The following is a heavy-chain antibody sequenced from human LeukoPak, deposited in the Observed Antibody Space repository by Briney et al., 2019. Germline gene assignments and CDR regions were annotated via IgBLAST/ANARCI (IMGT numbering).Heavy chain of an antibody. CDR1: GGTFSSYA. D-gene: IGHD5-12*01. Sequence: SVKASCKASGGTFSSYAISWVRQAPGQGLEWMGRTIPILGIANYAQKFQGRVTITADKSTSTAYMELSSLRSEDTAVYYCARSLIPRSGYGYWGQGTLVTVSS. CDR3: ARSLIPRSGYGY. V-gene: IGHV1-69*04. J-gene: IGHJ4*02. CDR2: TIPILGIA.